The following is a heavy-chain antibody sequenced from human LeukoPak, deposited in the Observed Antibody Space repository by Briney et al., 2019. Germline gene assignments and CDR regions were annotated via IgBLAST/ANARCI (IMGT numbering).Heavy chain of an antibody. D-gene: IGHD6-19*01. J-gene: IGHJ6*02. V-gene: IGHV1-2*02. CDR1: GYTFTGYY. CDR3: ARGIAVAGSYYYYGMDV. CDR2: INTNSGGT. Sequence: ALVKPSCKASGYTFTGYYMHWVRQAPGHRLEWMGWINTNSGGTNYAQKFQGSVTMTRDTSISTAYMELSRLRSDDTAVYYCARGIAVAGSYYYYGMDVWGQGTTVTVSS.